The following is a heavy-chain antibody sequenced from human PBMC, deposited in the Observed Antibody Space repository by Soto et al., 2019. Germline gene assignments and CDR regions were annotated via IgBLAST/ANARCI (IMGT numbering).Heavy chain of an antibody. D-gene: IGHD3-22*01. V-gene: IGHV3-49*03. Sequence: PGGSLRLSCTASGFTFGDYAMSWFRQAPGKGLEWVGVIRSKAYGGTTEYAASVKGRFTSSRDDSKSIANLQMNSLKTEDTAVYYCTQAESAYYYDSIGYYYVYWGQGTLVTVSS. J-gene: IGHJ4*02. CDR2: IRSKAYGGTT. CDR1: GFTFGDYA. CDR3: TQAESAYYYDSIGYYYVY.